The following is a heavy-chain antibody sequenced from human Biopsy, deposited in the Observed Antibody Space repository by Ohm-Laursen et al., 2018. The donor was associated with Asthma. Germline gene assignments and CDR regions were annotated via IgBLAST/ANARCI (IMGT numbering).Heavy chain of an antibody. Sequence: SVKVSCKTSGGTFSSYAISWVRQAPGQGLEWMGGIIPIFGTANYAQKFQGRVTITADESTGTAYMELSSLRSEDTAVYYCARERIAARQRRYYFDYWGQGPLVTVSS. V-gene: IGHV1-69*13. D-gene: IGHD6-6*01. CDR2: IIPIFGTA. J-gene: IGHJ4*02. CDR1: GGTFSSYA. CDR3: ARERIAARQRRYYFDY.